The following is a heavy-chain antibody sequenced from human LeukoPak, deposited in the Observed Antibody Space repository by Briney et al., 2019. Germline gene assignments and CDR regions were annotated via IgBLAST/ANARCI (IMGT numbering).Heavy chain of an antibody. CDR2: VNPNSGNT. Sequence: ASVKVFCKASGYTFTNYDLNWVRQVTGQGLEWMGWVNPNSGNTGYAQDFQGRVSMTTNTSESTAYMELSSLRFNDTAVYFCARSQARTSWLGELLIYGMDVWGQGTTVTVSS. D-gene: IGHD3-10*01. V-gene: IGHV1-8*01. CDR3: ARSQARTSWLGELLIYGMDV. CDR1: GYTFTNYD. J-gene: IGHJ6*02.